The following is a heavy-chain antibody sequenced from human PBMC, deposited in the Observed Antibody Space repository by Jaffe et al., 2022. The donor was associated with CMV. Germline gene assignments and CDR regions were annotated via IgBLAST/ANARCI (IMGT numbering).Heavy chain of an antibody. CDR3: ARAGFYENWFDP. J-gene: IGHJ5*02. V-gene: IGHV4-59*01. CDR2: IYYSGST. Sequence: QVQLQESGPGLVKPSETLSLTCTVSGGSISSYYWSWIRQPPGKGLEWIGYIYYSGSTNYNPSLKSRVTISVDTSKNQFSLKLSSVTAADTAVYYCARAGFYENWFDPWGQGTLVTVSS. D-gene: IGHD3-3*01. CDR1: GGSISSYY.